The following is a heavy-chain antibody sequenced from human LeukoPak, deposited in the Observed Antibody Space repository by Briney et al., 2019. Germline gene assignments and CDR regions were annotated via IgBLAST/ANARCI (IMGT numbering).Heavy chain of an antibody. CDR2: ISAYNGNT. D-gene: IGHD2-15*01. V-gene: IGHV1-18*01. Sequence: ASVKVSCKASGYTFTSYGISWVRQAPGQGREGMGWISAYNGNTNYAQKLQGRVTMTTDTSTSTAYMELRSLRSDDTAVYYCAIPTQSRYCSGGSCYEHWGQGTLVTVSS. CDR3: AIPTQSRYCSGGSCYEH. CDR1: GYTFTSYG. J-gene: IGHJ1*01.